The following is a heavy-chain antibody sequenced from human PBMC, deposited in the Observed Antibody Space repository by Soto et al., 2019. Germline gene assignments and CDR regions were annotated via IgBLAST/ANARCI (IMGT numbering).Heavy chain of an antibody. CDR2: IYYSGST. D-gene: IGHD2-21*02. CDR3: ARDAGALYGGNSGWLDP. V-gene: IGHV4-31*03. Sequence: PSETLSLTCSVSGGSISSGNSYWNWIRQHPGKGLEWIGHIYYSGSTYYNPSLKSRVSISVDTSKNQFSLRLSSVTAADTAVYYCARDAGALYGGNSGWLDPWGRGHLVTVSS. J-gene: IGHJ5*01. CDR1: GGSISSGNSY.